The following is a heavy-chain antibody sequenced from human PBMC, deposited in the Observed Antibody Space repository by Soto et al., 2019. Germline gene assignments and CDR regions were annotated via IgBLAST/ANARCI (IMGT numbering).Heavy chain of an antibody. CDR2: ISWDGGST. J-gene: IGHJ6*02. CDR3: AKDTVTQGYYYYGMDV. D-gene: IGHD4-17*01. Sequence: RLSCAASGFTFDDYTMHWVRQAPGKGLEWVSLISWDGGSTYYADSVKGRFTISRDNSKNSLYLQMNSLRTEDTALYYCAKDTVTQGYYYYGMDVWGQGTTVTVSS. V-gene: IGHV3-43*01. CDR1: GFTFDDYT.